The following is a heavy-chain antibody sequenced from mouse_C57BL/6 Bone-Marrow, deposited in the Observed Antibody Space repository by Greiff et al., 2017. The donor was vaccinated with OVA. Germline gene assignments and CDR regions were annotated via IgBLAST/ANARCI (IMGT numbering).Heavy chain of an antibody. CDR3: AREGARRRRRDWYFDV. Sequence: QVQLQQSGAELARPGASVKMSCKASGYTFTSYTMHWVKQRPGQGLEWIGYINPSSGYTKYNQKFKDKATLTADKSSSTAYMQLSSLTSEDSAVYYDAREGARRRRRDWYFDVWGTGTTVTVSS. CDR2: INPSSGYT. V-gene: IGHV1-4*01. D-gene: IGHD6-1*01. CDR1: GYTFTSYT. J-gene: IGHJ1*03.